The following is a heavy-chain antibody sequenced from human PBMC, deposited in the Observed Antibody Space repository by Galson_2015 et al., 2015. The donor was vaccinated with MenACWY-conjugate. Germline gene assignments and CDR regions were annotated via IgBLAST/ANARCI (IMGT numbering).Heavy chain of an antibody. D-gene: IGHD2-2*01. V-gene: IGHV3-33*01. Sequence: SLRLSCAASGFTFSSYGMHWVRQAPGNGLEWVAVIWSDGSNKYSADSVKGRFTISRDNSKNTLYLQMNSLRAEDTSVYYCARDYCSSTSCYFDYWGQGTLVTVSS. CDR3: ARDYCSSTSCYFDY. CDR1: GFTFSSYG. CDR2: IWSDGSNK. J-gene: IGHJ4*02.